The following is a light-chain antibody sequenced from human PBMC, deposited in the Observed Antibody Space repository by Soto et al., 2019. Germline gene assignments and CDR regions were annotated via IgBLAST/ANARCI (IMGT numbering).Light chain of an antibody. CDR2: LNSDGSH. J-gene: IGLJ7*01. CDR3: QTWGTDIQAV. Sequence: QPVLTQSPSASASLGASVKLTCTLSSGHSSYAIAWHQQQPEKGPRYLMKLNSDGSHSKGDGIPDRFSGSSSGAERYLTISSLQSEDEADYYCQTWGTDIQAVFGGGTQLTVL. CDR1: SGHSSYA. V-gene: IGLV4-69*01.